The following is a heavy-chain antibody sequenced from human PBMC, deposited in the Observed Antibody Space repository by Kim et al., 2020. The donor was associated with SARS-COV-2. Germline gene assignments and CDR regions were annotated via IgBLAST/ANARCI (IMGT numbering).Heavy chain of an antibody. Sequence: ASVKVSCKASGYTFTSYAMHWVRQAPGQRLEWMGWINAGNGNTKYSQKFQGRVTITRDTSASTAYMELSSLRSEDTAVYYCARGGIAAVAGTFDYWGQGTLVTVSS. CDR1: GYTFTSYA. D-gene: IGHD6-19*01. V-gene: IGHV1-3*01. CDR3: ARGGIAAVAGTFDY. CDR2: INAGNGNT. J-gene: IGHJ4*02.